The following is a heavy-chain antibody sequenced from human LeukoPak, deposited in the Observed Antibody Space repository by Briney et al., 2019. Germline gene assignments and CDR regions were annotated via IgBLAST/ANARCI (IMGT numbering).Heavy chain of an antibody. CDR2: FDPEDGET. Sequence: ASVKVSCKVSGYSLTELSMHWVRQAPGKGLEWMGGFDPEDGETIYAQKFQGRVTMTEDTSTDTAYMELSSLRSEDTAVYYCATAVYNWNDFFDYWGQGTLVTVSS. V-gene: IGHV1-24*01. CDR1: GYSLTELS. CDR3: ATAVYNWNDFFDY. J-gene: IGHJ4*02. D-gene: IGHD1-20*01.